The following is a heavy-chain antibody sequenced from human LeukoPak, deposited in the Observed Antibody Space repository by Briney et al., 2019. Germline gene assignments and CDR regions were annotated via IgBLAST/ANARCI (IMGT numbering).Heavy chain of an antibody. Sequence: SETLSLTCAVYGGSFSGYYWSWIRQPPGKGLEWIGSIYYSGSTYYNPSLKSRVTISVDTSKNQFSLKLSSVTAADTAVYYCASQRGVIWYYFDYWGQGTLVTVSS. CDR1: GGSFSGYY. CDR2: IYYSGST. V-gene: IGHV4-34*01. J-gene: IGHJ4*02. CDR3: ASQRGVIWYYFDY. D-gene: IGHD3-10*01.